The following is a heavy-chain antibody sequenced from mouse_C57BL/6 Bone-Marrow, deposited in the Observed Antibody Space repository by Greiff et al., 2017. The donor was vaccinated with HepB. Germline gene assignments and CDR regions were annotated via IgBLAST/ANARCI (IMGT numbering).Heavy chain of an antibody. CDR1: GYSITSGYY. J-gene: IGHJ2*01. CDR2: ISYDGSN. CDR3: ARVHYDGYLDY. Sequence: EVQVVESGPGLVKPSQSLSLTCSVTGYSITSGYYWNWIRQFPGNKLEWMGYISYDGSNNYNPSLKNRISITRDTSKNQFFLKLNSVTTEDTATYYCARVHYDGYLDYWGQGTTLTVSS. D-gene: IGHD2-3*01. V-gene: IGHV3-6*01.